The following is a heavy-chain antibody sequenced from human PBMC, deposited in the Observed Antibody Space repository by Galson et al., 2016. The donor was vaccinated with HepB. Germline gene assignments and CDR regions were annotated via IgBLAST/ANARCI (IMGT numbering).Heavy chain of an antibody. CDR2: TYYRSKWYN. Sequence: CAISGDSVSSNGAAWNWIRQSPSRGLEWLGRTYYRSKWYNDYAESVKSRITINPDTSKNQFSLQLHSVTPDDTAFYYCAGEGASGYALDYWGREPWSPSPQ. V-gene: IGHV6-1*01. CDR3: AGEGASGYALDY. CDR1: GDSVSSNGAA. D-gene: IGHD6-25*01. J-gene: IGHJ4*02.